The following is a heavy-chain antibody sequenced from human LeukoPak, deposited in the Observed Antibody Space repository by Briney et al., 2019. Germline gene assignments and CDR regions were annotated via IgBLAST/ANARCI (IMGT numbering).Heavy chain of an antibody. V-gene: IGHV3-30*03. D-gene: IGHD4-17*01. CDR3: ARDYGDYYYYMDV. J-gene: IGHJ6*03. CDR1: GFTFSSYG. CDR2: ISYDGSNK. Sequence: GGSLRLSCAASGFTFSSYGMHWVRQGPGKGLEWVAVISYDGSNKYYADSVKGRFTISRDNSKNTLYLQMNSLRAEDTAVYYCARDYGDYYYYMDVWGKGTTVTVSS.